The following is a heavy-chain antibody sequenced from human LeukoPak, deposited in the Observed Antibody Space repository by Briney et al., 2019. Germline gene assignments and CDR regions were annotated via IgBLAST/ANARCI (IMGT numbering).Heavy chain of an antibody. CDR2: IYTSGST. CDR1: GGSISSYY. Sequence: SETLSLTCTVSGGSISSYYWSWIRQPAGKGLEWIGRIYTSGSTNYNPSLKSRVTMSVDTSKNQFSLKLSSVTAADTAVYYCARDYAITGTTRWFDPWGLGTLVTVSS. D-gene: IGHD1-20*01. J-gene: IGHJ5*02. V-gene: IGHV4-4*07. CDR3: ARDYAITGTTRWFDP.